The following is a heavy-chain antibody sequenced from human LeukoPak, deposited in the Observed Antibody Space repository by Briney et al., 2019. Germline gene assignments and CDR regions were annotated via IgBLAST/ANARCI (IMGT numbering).Heavy chain of an antibody. D-gene: IGHD1-26*01. CDR1: GFTFSSYG. Sequence: GRSLRLSCAASGFTFSSYGMHWVRQAPGKGLEWVAVISYDGSNKYYADSVMGRFTISRDNSKNTLYLQMNSLRAEDTAVYYCAKDLNSGPRDIWGQGTMVTVSS. V-gene: IGHV3-30*18. CDR2: ISYDGSNK. J-gene: IGHJ3*02. CDR3: AKDLNSGPRDI.